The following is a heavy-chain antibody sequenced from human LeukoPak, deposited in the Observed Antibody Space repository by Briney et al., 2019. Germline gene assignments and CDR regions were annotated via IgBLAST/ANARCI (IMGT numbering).Heavy chain of an antibody. Sequence: GSLRLSCAASGFTVSSNYMSWVRQAPGKGVEWGSVIYSGGSTYYADSVKGRFTISRDNSKNTLYLQMNSLRAEDTAVYYCARDQGYSGYLDAFDIWGQGTMVTVSS. V-gene: IGHV3-66*01. CDR2: IYSGGST. D-gene: IGHD5-12*01. CDR3: ARDQGYSGYLDAFDI. J-gene: IGHJ3*02. CDR1: GFTVSSNY.